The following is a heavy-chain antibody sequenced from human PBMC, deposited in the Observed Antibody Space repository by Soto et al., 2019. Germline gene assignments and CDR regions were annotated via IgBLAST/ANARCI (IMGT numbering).Heavy chain of an antibody. D-gene: IGHD2-21*02. CDR3: ARDVPLAYCGGDCPGNGMDV. J-gene: IGHJ6*02. CDR2: IYYSGST. Sequence: TLSLTCTVSGGSISSGGYYWSWIRQHPGKGLEWIGYIYYSGSTYYNPSLKSRVTISVDTSKNQFSLKLSSVTAADTAVYYCARDVPLAYCGGDCPGNGMDVWGQGTTVTVSS. V-gene: IGHV4-31*03. CDR1: GGSISSGGYY.